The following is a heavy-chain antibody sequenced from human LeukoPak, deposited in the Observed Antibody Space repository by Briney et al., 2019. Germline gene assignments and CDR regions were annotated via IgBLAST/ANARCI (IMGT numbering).Heavy chain of an antibody. D-gene: IGHD3-10*01. CDR2: ISGSGGST. Sequence: GGSLRLSCAASGFTFSSYAMSWVRQAPGKGLEWVSAISGSGGSTYYADSVKGRFTISRDNSKNTLYLQMGSLRAEDMAVYYCARGLWFGDTYYYDYWGQGTLVTVSS. CDR3: ARGLWFGDTYYYDY. V-gene: IGHV3-23*01. CDR1: GFTFSSYA. J-gene: IGHJ4*02.